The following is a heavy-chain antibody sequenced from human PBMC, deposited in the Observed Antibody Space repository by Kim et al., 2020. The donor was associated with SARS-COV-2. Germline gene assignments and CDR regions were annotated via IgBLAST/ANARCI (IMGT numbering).Heavy chain of an antibody. CDR2: ISWNSGSI. D-gene: IGHD2-15*01. Sequence: GGSLRLSCAASGFTFGDYAMHWVRQAPGKGLEWVSGISWNSGSIGYADSVKGRFTISRDNAKNSLYLQMNSLRAEDTALYYCAKDRGGQWSPLYYFDYWGQGTLVTVSS. V-gene: IGHV3-9*01. CDR1: GFTFGDYA. CDR3: AKDRGGQWSPLYYFDY. J-gene: IGHJ4*02.